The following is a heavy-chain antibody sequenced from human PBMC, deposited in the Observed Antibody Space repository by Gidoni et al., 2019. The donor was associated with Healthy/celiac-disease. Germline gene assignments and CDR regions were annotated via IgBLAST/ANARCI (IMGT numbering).Heavy chain of an antibody. CDR1: GGSISSYY. Sequence: QVQLQESGPGLVKPSETLSLPCPVSGGSISSYYWSWIRQPPGKGLEWIGYIYYSGSTNYNPSLKSRVTISVDTSKNQFSLKLSSVTAADTAVYYCARDQGWFDPWGQGTLVTVSS. V-gene: IGHV4-59*01. J-gene: IGHJ5*02. CDR3: ARDQGWFDP. CDR2: IYYSGST.